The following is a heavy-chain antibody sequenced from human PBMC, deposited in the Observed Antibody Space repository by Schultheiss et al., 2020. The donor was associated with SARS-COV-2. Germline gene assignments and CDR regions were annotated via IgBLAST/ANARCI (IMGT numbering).Heavy chain of an antibody. Sequence: GGSLRLSCAASGFTFSSYAMSWVRQAPGKGLVWVSRINSDGSSTSYADSVKGRFTISRDNAKNSLYLQMNSLRAEDTAVYYCARDLDTAMVGGYYYGMDVWGQGTTVTVSS. CDR2: INSDGSST. CDR1: GFTFSSYA. CDR3: ARDLDTAMVGGYYYGMDV. D-gene: IGHD5-18*01. J-gene: IGHJ6*02. V-gene: IGHV3-74*01.